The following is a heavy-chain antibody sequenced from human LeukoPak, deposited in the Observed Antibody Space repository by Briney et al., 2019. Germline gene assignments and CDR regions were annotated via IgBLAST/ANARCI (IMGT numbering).Heavy chain of an antibody. CDR1: GFTFSSFG. D-gene: IGHD3-22*01. Sequence: PGGSLRLSCAASGFTFSSFGMHWARQAPGKGLEWVAVITYDGSKKYYADSVKGRFTISRDNSKNTLYLQMDSLRTEDTAVYYCARDRGTSRITMKVVAENIFDYWGQGTLATVSS. CDR3: ARDRGTSRITMKVVAENIFDY. J-gene: IGHJ4*02. CDR2: ITYDGSKK. V-gene: IGHV3-30-3*01.